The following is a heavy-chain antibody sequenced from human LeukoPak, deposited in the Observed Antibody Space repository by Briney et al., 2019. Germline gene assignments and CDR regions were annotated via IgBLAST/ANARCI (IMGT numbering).Heavy chain of an antibody. CDR3: ASYRLGSGSYYPDAFDI. CDR2: INHSVST. Sequence: PSETLSLTCAVYGGSFSGYYWSWIRQPPGKGLEWIGEINHSVSTNYNPSLKSRVTISVDTSKNQFSLKLSSVTAADTAVYYCASYRLGSGSYYPDAFDIWGQGTMVTVSS. V-gene: IGHV4-34*01. D-gene: IGHD3-10*01. J-gene: IGHJ3*02. CDR1: GGSFSGYY.